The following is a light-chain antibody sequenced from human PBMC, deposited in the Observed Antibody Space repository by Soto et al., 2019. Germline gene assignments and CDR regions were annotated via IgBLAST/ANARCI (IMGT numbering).Light chain of an antibody. V-gene: IGKV3-20*01. Sequence: EIVLTQSPGTLSLSPGERATLSCRASQSVPANYLAWYRQKPGQAPRLLIYGASSRATGIPDRFSGSGSGTEFTLTISSLEPEDFAVYYCLQYGIPLWTFGQGTKVEIK. CDR2: GAS. J-gene: IGKJ1*01. CDR1: QSVPANY. CDR3: LQYGIPLWT.